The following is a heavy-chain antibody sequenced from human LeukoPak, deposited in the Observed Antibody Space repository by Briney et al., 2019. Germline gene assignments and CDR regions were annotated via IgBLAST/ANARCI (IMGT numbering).Heavy chain of an antibody. Sequence: GGSLRLSCAASGFTFSSYGMHWVRQAPGKGLEWVAFIRYDGSNKYYADSVKGRFTISRDNSKNTLYLQMNSLRAEDTAVYYCAKEYSSSSVYYYYYMDVWGKGTTATVSS. CDR3: AKEYSSSSVYYYYYMDV. D-gene: IGHD6-6*01. J-gene: IGHJ6*03. CDR2: IRYDGSNK. V-gene: IGHV3-30*02. CDR1: GFTFSSYG.